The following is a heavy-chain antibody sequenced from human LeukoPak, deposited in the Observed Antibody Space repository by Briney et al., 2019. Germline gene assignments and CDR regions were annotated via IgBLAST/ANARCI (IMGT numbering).Heavy chain of an antibody. CDR1: GGSITNTNYY. V-gene: IGHV4-39*07. J-gene: IGHJ5*02. D-gene: IGHD4-17*01. CDR3: ATKRRGLTTTVTTNWFDP. Sequence: SETLSLTCTVSGGSITNTNYYWAWIRQPPGEGLEWIGSVYHSGITYYTPSLKSRVSISVDTSKNQFSLKLSSVTAADTAVYYCATKRRGLTTTVTTNWFDPWGQGTLVTVSS. CDR2: VYHSGIT.